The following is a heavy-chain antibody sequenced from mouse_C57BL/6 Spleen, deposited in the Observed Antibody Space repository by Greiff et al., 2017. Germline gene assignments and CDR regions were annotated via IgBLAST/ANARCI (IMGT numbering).Heavy chain of an antibody. Sequence: QVQLQQSGAELARPGASVKMSCKASGYTFTSYTMHWVKQRPGQGLEWIGYINPSSGYTKYNQKFKDQATLTADKSSSTAYMQLSSLTSEDSAVYYCARSEGSYAMDYWGQGTSVTVSS. CDR2: INPSSGYT. CDR3: ARSEGSYAMDY. CDR1: GYTFTSYT. J-gene: IGHJ4*01. V-gene: IGHV1-4*01.